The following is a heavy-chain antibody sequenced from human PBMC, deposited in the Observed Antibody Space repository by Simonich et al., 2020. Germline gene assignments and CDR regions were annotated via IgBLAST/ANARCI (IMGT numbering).Heavy chain of an antibody. V-gene: IGHV1-2*06. J-gene: IGHJ4*02. CDR2: LNPNSGGT. Sequence: QVQLVQSGAEVKKPGASVKVSCKASGYTFTGYYMPWVRQAPGQGLEWVGRLNPNSGGTNYAQKFQGRVTMTRDTSISTAYMELSRLRSDDTAVYYCARDYGSGSYYNALSDYWGQGTLVTVSS. D-gene: IGHD3-10*01. CDR1: GYTFTGYY. CDR3: ARDYGSGSYYNALSDY.